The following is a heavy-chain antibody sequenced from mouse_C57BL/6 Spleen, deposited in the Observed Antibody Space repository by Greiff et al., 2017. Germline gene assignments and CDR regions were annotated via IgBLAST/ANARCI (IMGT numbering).Heavy chain of an antibody. J-gene: IGHJ3*01. Sequence: VQGVESGPGLVAPSQSLSITCTVSGFSLTSYGVHWVRQPPGKGLEWLVVIWSDGSTTYSSALNSRLSISKDNSKSQVFLKMNSLQTDDTAMYYCATHYYDYDVWFADWGQGTLVTVSA. D-gene: IGHD2-4*01. V-gene: IGHV2-6*03. CDR1: GFSLTSYG. CDR3: ATHYYDYDVWFAD. CDR2: IWSDGST.